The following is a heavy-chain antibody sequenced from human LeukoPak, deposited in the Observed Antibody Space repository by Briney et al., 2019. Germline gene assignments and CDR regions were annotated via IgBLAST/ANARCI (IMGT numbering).Heavy chain of an antibody. D-gene: IGHD4-11*01. V-gene: IGHV4-34*01. Sequence: KPSETLSLTCAFYGGSFSGYYWSWIRQPPGKGLEWIGEINHSGSTNYNPSLKSRVTISVDTSKNQFSLKLSSVTAADTAVYYCARTNSKKAYYYYYMDVWGKGTTVTVSS. J-gene: IGHJ6*03. CDR2: INHSGST. CDR3: ARTNSKKAYYYYYMDV. CDR1: GGSFSGYY.